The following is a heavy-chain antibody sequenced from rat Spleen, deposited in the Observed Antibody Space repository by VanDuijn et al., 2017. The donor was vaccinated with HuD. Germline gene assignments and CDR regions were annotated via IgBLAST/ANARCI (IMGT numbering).Heavy chain of an antibody. CDR2: ISYGDSSGHSST. J-gene: IGHJ2*01. CDR1: GFTFSDYG. D-gene: IGHD1-9*01. CDR3: ARRHYGYTDYFDY. Sequence: EVLLMESGGGLVQPGRSLKLSCAASGFTFSDYGVAWVRQALTKGLEWVATISYGDSSGHSSTYYRDSVKGRFTISRDNTKSTLSLQMDSLRSEDTATYYCARRHYGYTDYFDYWGQGVMVTVSS. V-gene: IGHV5-29*01.